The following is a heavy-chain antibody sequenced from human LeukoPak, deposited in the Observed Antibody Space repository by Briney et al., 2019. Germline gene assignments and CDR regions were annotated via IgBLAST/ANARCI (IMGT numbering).Heavy chain of an antibody. D-gene: IGHD2-8*01. CDR2: IHYSGSS. V-gene: IGHV4-59*03. Sequence: SETLSLTCTVSGDSTSNFYWTWIRQSPGKGLEWIGNIHYSGSSVYNPSLKSRGTISIDTSRRQFFLKLNSVTAADTAMYFCALAPNSNWFDFWGPGTLVTVSS. CDR1: GDSTSNFY. CDR3: ALAPNSNWFDF. J-gene: IGHJ5*01.